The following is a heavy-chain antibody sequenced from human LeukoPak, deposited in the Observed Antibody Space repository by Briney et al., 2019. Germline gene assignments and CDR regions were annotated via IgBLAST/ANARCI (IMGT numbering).Heavy chain of an antibody. D-gene: IGHD6-19*01. J-gene: IGHJ6*02. Sequence: GGSLRLSCAASGFTFSSYWMHWVRQAPGKGLVWVSRINSDGSTTSYADSVKGRFAISRDNAKNTLYLQMNSLRAEDTAVYYCARGTPSSSGWLYYGMDVWGQGTTVTVSS. CDR2: INSDGSTT. CDR1: GFTFSSYW. V-gene: IGHV3-74*01. CDR3: ARGTPSSSGWLYYGMDV.